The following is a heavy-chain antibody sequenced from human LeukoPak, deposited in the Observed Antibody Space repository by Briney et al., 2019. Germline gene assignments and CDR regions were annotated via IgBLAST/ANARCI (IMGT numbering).Heavy chain of an antibody. V-gene: IGHV3-7*01. D-gene: IGHD3-16*02. CDR2: IKQDGSEK. CDR3: ARDRYDYVWGSYRYWFDP. CDR1: GFTFRSYL. J-gene: IGHJ5*02. Sequence: GGSLRLSCAASGFTFRSYLMSGVRQAPGKGLEWVANIKQDGSEKYYVDSVKGRFTISRDNAKNSLYLQMNSLRAEDTAVYYCARDRYDYVWGSYRYWFDPWGQGTLVTVSS.